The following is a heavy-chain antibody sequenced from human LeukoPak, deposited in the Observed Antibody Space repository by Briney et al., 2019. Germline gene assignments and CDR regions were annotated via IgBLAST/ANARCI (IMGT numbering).Heavy chain of an antibody. CDR3: AKDCGGDCYYDSVY. V-gene: IGHV3-23*01. CDR1: GFTFSSYA. J-gene: IGHJ4*02. CDR2: ISGSGDRT. D-gene: IGHD2-21*02. Sequence: GGSLRHSCAASGFTFSSYAMHWVRQAPGKGLEWVSAISGSGDRTYYADSVKGRFTISRDDSKNTLSLQMNSLRAEDTAVYYCAKDCGGDCYYDSVYWGQGILVTVSS.